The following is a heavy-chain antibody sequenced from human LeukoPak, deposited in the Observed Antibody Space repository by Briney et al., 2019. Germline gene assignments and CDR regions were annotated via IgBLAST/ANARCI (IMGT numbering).Heavy chain of an antibody. Sequence: AASVKVSCKASGGTFSSYAISWVRQAPGQGLEWMGGIIPIFGTANYAQKFQGRVMITTDESTSTAYMELSSLRSEDTAVYYCASSTERYFGYWGQGTLVTVSS. J-gene: IGHJ4*02. CDR3: ASSTERYFGY. V-gene: IGHV1-69*05. CDR2: IIPIFGTA. D-gene: IGHD3-9*01. CDR1: GGTFSSYA.